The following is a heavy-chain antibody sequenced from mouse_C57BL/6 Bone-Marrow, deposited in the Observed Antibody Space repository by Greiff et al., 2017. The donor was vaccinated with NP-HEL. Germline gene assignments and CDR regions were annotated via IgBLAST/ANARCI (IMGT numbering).Heavy chain of an antibody. J-gene: IGHJ2*01. Sequence: EVKLVESGGGLVQPGGSMKLSCVASGFTFSNYWMNWVRQSPEKGLEWVAQIRLKSDNYATHYAESVKGRFTISRDDSKSSVYLQMNNLRAADTGIYYCTGLYYYGSSFYYFDYWGQGTTLTVSS. CDR1: GFTFSNYW. CDR3: TGLYYYGSSFYYFDY. V-gene: IGHV6-3*01. CDR2: IRLKSDNYAT. D-gene: IGHD1-1*01.